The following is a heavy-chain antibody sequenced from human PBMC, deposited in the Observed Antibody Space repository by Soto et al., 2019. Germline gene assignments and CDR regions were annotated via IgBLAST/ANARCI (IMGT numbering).Heavy chain of an antibody. CDR2: INTYNGNT. J-gene: IGHJ4*02. V-gene: IGHV1-18*01. D-gene: IGHD5-18*01. CDR3: ARDPTFGYCYGPVDY. Sequence: QVQLVQSEAEVKKPGDSVKVSCKASGYSFSSYGISWVRQAPGQGLEWMGWINTYNGNTDYAQNLQDRLTMTTDTSTSTAYMELRSLRSDDTAVYYYARDPTFGYCYGPVDYWGQGTLVTVSS. CDR1: GYSFSSYG.